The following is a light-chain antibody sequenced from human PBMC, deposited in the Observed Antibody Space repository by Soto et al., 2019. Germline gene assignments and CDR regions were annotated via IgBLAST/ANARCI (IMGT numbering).Light chain of an antibody. J-gene: IGKJ5*01. Sequence: EIFLTQSPATLSVSPGESATLACRASESVSSSLAWYQQKPGQAPRLLIYGASTRATGIPTRFSGSGSATQFLLTISSLYSEDFAVHYCHQSKSWPPDTFG. CDR3: HQSKSWPPDT. CDR1: ESVSSS. V-gene: IGKV3-15*01. CDR2: GAS.